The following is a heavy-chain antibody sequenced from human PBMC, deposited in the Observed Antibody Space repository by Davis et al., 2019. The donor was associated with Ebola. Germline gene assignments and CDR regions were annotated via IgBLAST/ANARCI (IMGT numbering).Heavy chain of an antibody. CDR3: ARDHMGSLDN. V-gene: IGHV4-59*01. Sequence: MPSETLSLTCTVSGGSISGYQWAWIRQPPGKGLDYVGHIFNSGTASYNSALKSRVTISLDKSSNQFSLKLNSVTAADMAIYFCARDHMGSLDNWGQGTLVTVSS. CDR2: IFNSGTA. J-gene: IGHJ4*02. CDR1: GGSISGYQ. D-gene: IGHD1-26*01.